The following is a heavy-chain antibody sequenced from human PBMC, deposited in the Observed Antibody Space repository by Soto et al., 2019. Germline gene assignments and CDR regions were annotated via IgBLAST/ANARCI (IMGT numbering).Heavy chain of an antibody. J-gene: IGHJ6*03. CDR1: RGTVSSYP. CDR3: ARDRGGLDYYYYYMDV. Sequence: ASVKVSCKASRGTVSSYPITRVPKAPGQGLEWMGRIIPILGIANYAQKFQGRVTIAADKSTSTADMELSSLRSEDTAVYYCARDRGGLDYYYYYMDVWGKGTTVTVSS. D-gene: IGHD3-10*01. CDR2: IIPILGIA. V-gene: IGHV1-69*04.